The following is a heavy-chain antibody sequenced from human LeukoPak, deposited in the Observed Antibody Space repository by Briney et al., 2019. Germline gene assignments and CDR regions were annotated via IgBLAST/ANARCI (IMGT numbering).Heavy chain of an antibody. V-gene: IGHV1-69*04. D-gene: IGHD2-15*01. J-gene: IGHJ4*02. CDR2: IIPIFGIA. Sequence: GSSVKVSCKASGGTFSSYAISWVRQAPGQGLEWMGRIIPIFGIANYAQKFQGRVTITADKSTSTDYMELSSLRSEDTAVYYCARDQVVVVAAPGYYFDYWGQGTLVTVSS. CDR3: ARDQVVVVAAPGYYFDY. CDR1: GGTFSSYA.